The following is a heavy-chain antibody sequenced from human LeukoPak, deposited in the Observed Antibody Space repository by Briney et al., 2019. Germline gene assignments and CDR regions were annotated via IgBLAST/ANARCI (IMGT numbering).Heavy chain of an antibody. J-gene: IGHJ4*02. CDR2: ISAYNGNT. Sequence: GASVKVSCKASGYTFTSYGISWVRQAPGPGLEWMGWISAYNGNTNYAQKLQGRVTMTTDTSTSTAYMELRSLRSDDTAVYYCARVLEGILTGCRNFDYWGQGTLVTVSS. CDR3: ARVLEGILTGCRNFDY. CDR1: GYTFTSYG. D-gene: IGHD3-9*01. V-gene: IGHV1-18*04.